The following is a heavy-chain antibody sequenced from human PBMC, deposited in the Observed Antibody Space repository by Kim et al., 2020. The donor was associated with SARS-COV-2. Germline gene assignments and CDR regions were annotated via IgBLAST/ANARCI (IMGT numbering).Heavy chain of an antibody. CDR2: ISYDGSNK. CDR1: GFTFSSYG. Sequence: GGSLRLSCAASGFTFSSYGMHWVRQAPGKGLEWVAVISYDGSNKYYADSVKGRFTISRDNSKNTLYLQMNSLRAEDTAVYYCAREMEDPLLGSSWNYYYGMDVWGQGTTVTVSS. CDR3: AREMEDPLLGSSWNYYYGMDV. J-gene: IGHJ6*02. D-gene: IGHD6-13*01. V-gene: IGHV3-33*05.